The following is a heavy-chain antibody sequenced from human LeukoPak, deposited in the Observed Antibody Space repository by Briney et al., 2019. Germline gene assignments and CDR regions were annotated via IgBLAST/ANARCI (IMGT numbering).Heavy chain of an antibody. CDR3: TRAPTGYSSSWIDY. CDR1: GFTFGDYA. J-gene: IGHJ4*02. D-gene: IGHD6-13*01. Sequence: PGGSLRLSCTASGFTFGDYAMSWFRQAPGKGLEWVGSIRSKAYGGTTEYAASVKGRFTISRDDSKSIAYLQMNSLKTEDTAVYYCTRAPTGYSSSWIDYWGQGTLVTVSS. CDR2: IRSKAYGGTT. V-gene: IGHV3-49*03.